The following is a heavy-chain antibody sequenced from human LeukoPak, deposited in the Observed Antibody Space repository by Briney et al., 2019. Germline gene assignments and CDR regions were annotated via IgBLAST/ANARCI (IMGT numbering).Heavy chain of an antibody. V-gene: IGHV1-69*13. CDR3: ASRYSGSYVEYWFDP. CDR2: IIPIFGTA. J-gene: IGHJ5*02. Sequence: SVKVSCKASGGTFSSYAISWVRQAPGQGLEWMGGIIPIFGTANYAQKFQGRVTITADESTSTAYMELSSLRSEDTAVYYCASRYSGSYVEYWFDPWGQGTLVTVSS. CDR1: GGTFSSYA. D-gene: IGHD1-26*01.